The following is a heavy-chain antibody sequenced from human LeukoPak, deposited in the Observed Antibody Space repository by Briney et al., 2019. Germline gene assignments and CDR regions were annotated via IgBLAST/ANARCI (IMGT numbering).Heavy chain of an antibody. CDR1: GGSISSYY. J-gene: IGHJ5*02. Sequence: SETLSLTCTVSGGSISSYYWSWIRQPAGKGLEWNERIYTSGSTNYNPSLKSRVTMSVDTSKNQFSLKLSSVTAADTAVYYCARYLYDFWSRHTPTNWFDPWGQGTLVTVSS. CDR3: ARYLYDFWSRHTPTNWFDP. CDR2: IYTSGST. V-gene: IGHV4-4*07. D-gene: IGHD3-3*01.